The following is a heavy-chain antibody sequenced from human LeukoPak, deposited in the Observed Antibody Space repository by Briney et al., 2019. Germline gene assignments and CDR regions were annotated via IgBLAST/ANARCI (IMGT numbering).Heavy chain of an antibody. Sequence: SETLSLTCTVSGGSISSCYWSCIRQPPGKGLEWIGYIYYSGSTNYNPSLKSRVTISVDTSKNQFSLKLSSVTAADTAVYYCARVTQNYDILTGYYPYYFDYWGQGTLVTVSS. J-gene: IGHJ4*02. CDR2: IYYSGST. V-gene: IGHV4-59*01. CDR3: ARVTQNYDILTGYYPYYFDY. D-gene: IGHD3-9*01. CDR1: GGSISSCY.